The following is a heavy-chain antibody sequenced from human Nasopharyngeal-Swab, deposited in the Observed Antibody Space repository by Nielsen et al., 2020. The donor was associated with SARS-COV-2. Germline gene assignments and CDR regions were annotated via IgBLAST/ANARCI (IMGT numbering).Heavy chain of an antibody. Sequence: WIRQPPGKGLEWVSLISGDGDSASYRDSVKGRFTISRENNKNSLYLQMNSLTVEDTALYYCAKPFWSGYYSEDSFDFWGQGTMVTVSS. J-gene: IGHJ3*01. V-gene: IGHV3-43*02. D-gene: IGHD3-3*01. CDR3: AKPFWSGYYSEDSFDF. CDR2: ISGDGDSA.